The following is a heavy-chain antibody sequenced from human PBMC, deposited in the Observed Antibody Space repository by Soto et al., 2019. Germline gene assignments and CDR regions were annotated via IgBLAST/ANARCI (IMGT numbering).Heavy chain of an antibody. D-gene: IGHD1-26*01. J-gene: IGHJ6*02. CDR3: AREGSRPYYYYGMDV. V-gene: IGHV1-18*01. Sequence: GPSVKVSCKASGYTFTSYGFSWVRQAPGQGLEWMGWISAYNGNTNYAQKLQGRVTMTTDTSTSTAYMELRSLRSDDTAVYYCAREGSRPYYYYGMDVWGQGTTVTVSS. CDR2: ISAYNGNT. CDR1: GYTFTSYG.